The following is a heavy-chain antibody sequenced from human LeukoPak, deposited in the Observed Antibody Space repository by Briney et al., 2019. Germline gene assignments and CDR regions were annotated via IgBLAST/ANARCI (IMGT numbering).Heavy chain of an antibody. CDR1: GGSISSSSYY. J-gene: IGHJ4*02. CDR3: ALITAAVDY. CDR2: ICYSGST. V-gene: IGHV4-39*01. D-gene: IGHD6-25*01. Sequence: PSETLSLTCTVSGGSISSSSYYWGWIRQPPGKGLEWIGSICYSGSTYYNPSLKSRVTISVDTSKNQFSLKLSSVTAADTAVYYCALITAAVDYWGQGTLVTVSS.